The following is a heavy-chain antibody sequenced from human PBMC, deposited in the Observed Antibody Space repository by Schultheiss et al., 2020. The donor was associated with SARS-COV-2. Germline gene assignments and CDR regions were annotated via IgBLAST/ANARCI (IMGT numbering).Heavy chain of an antibody. V-gene: IGHV4-59*01. D-gene: IGHD2-2*02. CDR1: GGSISSYY. CDR2: IYYSGST. Sequence: SETLSLTCTVSGGSISSYYWSWIRQPPGKGLEWIGYIYYSGSTNYNPSLKSRVTISVDTSKNQFSLKLSSVTAADTAVYYCAKEGWVVPAAIPAFFDYWGQGTLVTVSS. CDR3: AKEGWVVPAAIPAFFDY. J-gene: IGHJ4*02.